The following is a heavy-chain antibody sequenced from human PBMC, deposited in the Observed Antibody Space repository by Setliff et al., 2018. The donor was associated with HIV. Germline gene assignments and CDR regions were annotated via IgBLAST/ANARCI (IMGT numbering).Heavy chain of an antibody. D-gene: IGHD3-10*01. CDR2: IIPVVDAP. CDR3: ATRPPGVHGFSI. CDR1: GGSFNILG. V-gene: IGHV1-69*06. Sequence: GASVKVSCKASGGSFNILGFTWVRQAPGQGLEWVGGIIPVVDAPIYAQRFQGRVVITADKSTGTAYRQLSSLKFEDTAVYYCATRPPGVHGFSIWGQGTMVTVSS. J-gene: IGHJ3*02.